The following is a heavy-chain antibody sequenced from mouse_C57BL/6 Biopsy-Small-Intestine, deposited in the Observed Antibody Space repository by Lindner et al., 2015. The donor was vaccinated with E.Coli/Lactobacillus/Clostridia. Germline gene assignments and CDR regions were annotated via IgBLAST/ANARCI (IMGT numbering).Heavy chain of an antibody. CDR2: ILPGSGST. V-gene: IGHV1-9*01. Sequence: LMKPGASVKLFLQGLLATHFTGYWIEWVKQRPGHGLEWIGEILPGSGSTNYNEKFKGKATFTADTSSNTAYMQLSSLTTEDSAIYYCARGFDGYYYAMDYWGQGTSVTVSS. CDR1: ATHFTGYW. D-gene: IGHD2-3*01. CDR3: ARGFDGYYYAMDY. J-gene: IGHJ4*01.